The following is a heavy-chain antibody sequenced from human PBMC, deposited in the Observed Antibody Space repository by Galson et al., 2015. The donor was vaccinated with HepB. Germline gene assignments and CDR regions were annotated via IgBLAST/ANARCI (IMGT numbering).Heavy chain of an antibody. J-gene: IGHJ4*02. CDR2: INPSGGST. CDR1: GYTFTNYY. D-gene: IGHD6-13*01. Sequence: SVKVSCKASGYTFTNYYMHWVRQAPGQGLEWMGIINPSGGSTSYAQKFQGRVTMTRDTSTSTVYMELSSLRSEDTAVNYCASIAAAGTFDYWGQGTLVTVSS. CDR3: ASIAAAGTFDY. V-gene: IGHV1-46*01.